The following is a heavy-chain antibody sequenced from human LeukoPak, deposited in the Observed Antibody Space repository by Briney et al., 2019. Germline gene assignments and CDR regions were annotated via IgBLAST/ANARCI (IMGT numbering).Heavy chain of an antibody. J-gene: IGHJ4*02. V-gene: IGHV3-7*01. D-gene: IGHD3-10*01. Sequence: PGRSLRLSCVVSGFTFSSYSMNWVRQAPGKGLHWVANMKKDGSETKYVESVKGRFTISRDNAKNSLYLQMNSLRAEDTAVYYCGRHRSGSGTYFIDYWGQGTLVSVSS. CDR2: MKKDGSET. CDR1: GFTFSSYS. CDR3: GRHRSGSGTYFIDY.